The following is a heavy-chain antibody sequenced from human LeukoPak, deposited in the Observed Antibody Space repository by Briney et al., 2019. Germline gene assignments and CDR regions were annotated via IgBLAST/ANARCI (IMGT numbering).Heavy chain of an antibody. J-gene: IGHJ4*02. V-gene: IGHV3-20*04. CDR1: GFTFDDYG. CDR2: INWNGGST. CDR3: ARVYGSGSYYGPLDY. Sequence: GGSLRLSCAASGFTFDDYGMSWVRQAPGKGLEWVSGINWNGGSTGYADSVKGRFTISRDNAKNSLYLQMNSLRAEDTALYYCARVYGSGSYYGPLDYWGQGTLVAVSS. D-gene: IGHD3-10*01.